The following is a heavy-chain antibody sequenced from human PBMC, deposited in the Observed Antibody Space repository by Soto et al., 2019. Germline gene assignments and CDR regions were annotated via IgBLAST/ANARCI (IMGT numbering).Heavy chain of an antibody. Sequence: ASVKVSCKASGYRFTIYGISCVRQAPGQGLEWMGWISAYNGNTNYAQKLQGRVTMTTDTSTSTAYMELRSLRSDDTAVYYCARASGSSYWFDPWGQGTLVTVSS. CDR3: ARASGSSYWFDP. V-gene: IGHV1-18*01. CDR1: GYRFTIYG. D-gene: IGHD1-26*01. J-gene: IGHJ5*02. CDR2: ISAYNGNT.